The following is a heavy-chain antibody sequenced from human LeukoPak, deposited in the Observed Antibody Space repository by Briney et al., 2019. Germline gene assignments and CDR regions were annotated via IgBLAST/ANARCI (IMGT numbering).Heavy chain of an antibody. CDR2: IYYVGDT. J-gene: IGHJ4*02. Sequence: RQPPGKXLEWSGDIYYVGDTNYNPCLKSGGAVSLETSKNKISLKRSSVTAADTALFYCARRYRIASAGTFFFHYWGQGPLVTISS. V-gene: IGHV4-59*08. CDR3: ARRYRIASAGTFFFHY. D-gene: IGHD6-25*01.